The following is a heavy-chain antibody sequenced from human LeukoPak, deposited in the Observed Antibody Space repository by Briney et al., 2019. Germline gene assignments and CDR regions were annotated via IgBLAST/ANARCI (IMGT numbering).Heavy chain of an antibody. CDR2: INHSGST. CDR3: ARAGRLSDFDY. CDR1: GGSFSGYY. V-gene: IGHV4-34*01. J-gene: IGHJ4*02. D-gene: IGHD2-21*02. Sequence: SETLSLTCAVYGGSFSGYYWSWIRQPPGKGLEWIGEINHSGSTNYNPSLKSRVTISVDTSKNQFSLKLSSVTAADTAVYYCARAGRLSDFDYWGQGTLVTVSS.